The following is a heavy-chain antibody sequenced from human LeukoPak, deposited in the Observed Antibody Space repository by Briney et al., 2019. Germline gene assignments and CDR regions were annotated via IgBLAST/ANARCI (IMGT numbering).Heavy chain of an antibody. CDR1: GYSISSGYY. J-gene: IGHJ6*04. D-gene: IGHD3-10*01. CDR2: MSHNRGT. CDR3: PSYYASGVSAYNYYGMDV. V-gene: IGHV4-38-2*01. Sequence: PSETLSLTCAVSGYSISSGYYWGWIRQPPGKGLEWIGSMSHNRGTYYNPSLKSRVTISMDTSKNQFSLRLSSVTAADTAVYYCPSYYASGVSAYNYYGMDVWGKGTTVTVSS.